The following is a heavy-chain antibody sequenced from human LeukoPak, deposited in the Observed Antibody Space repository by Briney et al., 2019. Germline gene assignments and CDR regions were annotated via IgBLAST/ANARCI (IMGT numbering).Heavy chain of an antibody. CDR2: ISASGST. CDR3: ARGSSIAAAGTPPRY. CDR1: GDSISSYY. V-gene: IGHV4-4*07. D-gene: IGHD6-13*01. Sequence: SETLSLTRTVSGDSISSYYWSWIRQPAGKALEWIGHISASGSTNYNPSLKSRVTISVDTSKNQFSLKLSSVTAADTAVYYCARGSSIAAAGTPPRYWGQGTLVTVSS. J-gene: IGHJ4*02.